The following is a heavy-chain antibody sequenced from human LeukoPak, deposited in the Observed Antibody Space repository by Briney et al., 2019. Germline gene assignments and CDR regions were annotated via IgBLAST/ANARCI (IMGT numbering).Heavy chain of an antibody. V-gene: IGHV1-2*02. CDR1: GYTFTGYY. D-gene: IGHD6-19*01. CDR2: INPNSGGT. Sequence: ASVKVSCKASGYTFTGYYMHWVPQAPGQGLEWMGWINPNSGGTNYAQKFQGRVTMTRDTSISTAYMELSRLRSDDTAVYYCARVRSVLTPGHASGWYELENYYYYMDVWGKGTTVTVSS. CDR3: ARVRSVLTPGHASGWYELENYYYYMDV. J-gene: IGHJ6*03.